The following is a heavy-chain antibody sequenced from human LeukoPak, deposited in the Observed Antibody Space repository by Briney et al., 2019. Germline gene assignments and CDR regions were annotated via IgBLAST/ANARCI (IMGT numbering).Heavy chain of an antibody. D-gene: IGHD6-19*01. CDR2: IRYDGSTQ. V-gene: IGHV3-30*02. Sequence: GGSLRLSCAASEFTFSKYAMHWVRQAPGKGLEWVTFIRYDGSTQYYIDSVKGRFTISRDNAKNTMYLQMNSLRTEDTAVYYCARVAASGPGGWFDPWGQGTLVTVSS. J-gene: IGHJ5*02. CDR3: ARVAASGPGGWFDP. CDR1: EFTFSKYA.